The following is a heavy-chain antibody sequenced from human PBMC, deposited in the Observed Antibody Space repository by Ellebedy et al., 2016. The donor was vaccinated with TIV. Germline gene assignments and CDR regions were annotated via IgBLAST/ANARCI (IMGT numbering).Heavy chain of an antibody. CDR1: EFTFSSYA. CDR3: AVGSTISCSSCYYDY. Sequence: GESLKISXAASEFTFSSYAMNWVRQAPGKGLEWVSSISSSSDYIYYADSVKGRFTISRDNAKNSLCLQMNSLRAEDTAVYYCAVGSTISCSSCYYDYWGQGTLVTVSS. D-gene: IGHD2-2*01. CDR2: ISSSSDYI. J-gene: IGHJ4*02. V-gene: IGHV3-21*01.